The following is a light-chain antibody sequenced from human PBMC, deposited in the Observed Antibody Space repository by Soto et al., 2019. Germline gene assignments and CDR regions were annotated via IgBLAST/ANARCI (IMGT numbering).Light chain of an antibody. CDR2: GAS. CDR1: QSLGSG. CDR3: QQYNYRPRT. J-gene: IGKJ1*01. V-gene: IGKV3-15*01. Sequence: PATLSGSPGDIANLSFRASQSLGSGLSWYQQKPDQAPRLLIYGASTRATGIPARFSGSGSGTEFPLTIRRLPSEDFAVYYCQQYNYRPRTFGQGTKVDIK.